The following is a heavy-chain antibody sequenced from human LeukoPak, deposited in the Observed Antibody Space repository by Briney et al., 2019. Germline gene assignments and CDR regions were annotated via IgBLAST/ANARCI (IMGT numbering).Heavy chain of an antibody. D-gene: IGHD6-19*01. V-gene: IGHV3-30*04. CDR3: ARFAVHRRITVAGQFGLDY. CDR2: ISYDGSNK. J-gene: IGHJ4*02. CDR1: GFTFSNYA. Sequence: PGRSLRLSCAASGFTFSNYAFHWVRQAPGKGLEWVALISYDGSNKYYADSVKGRLTISRDNSKNTLYLQMNSLRAEDTAVYYCARFAVHRRITVAGQFGLDYWGQGTLVSLSS.